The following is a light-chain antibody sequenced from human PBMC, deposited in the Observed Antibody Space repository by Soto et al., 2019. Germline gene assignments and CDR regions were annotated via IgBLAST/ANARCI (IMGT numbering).Light chain of an antibody. CDR1: QSVSSN. Sequence: EMVFTQAPFTLSLSPGKRATLSCRASQSVSSNLAWYQQKPGQAPRLLIYGASSRATGIPDRFSGSGSGTDFTLTISRLEPEDFAVYYCQQYGSPPITFGQGTRLEIK. CDR3: QQYGSPPIT. V-gene: IGKV3-20*01. J-gene: IGKJ5*01. CDR2: GAS.